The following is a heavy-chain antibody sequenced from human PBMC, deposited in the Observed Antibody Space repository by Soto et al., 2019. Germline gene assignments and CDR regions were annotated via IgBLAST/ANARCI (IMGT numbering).Heavy chain of an antibody. CDR1: GFTFSSYG. Sequence: GSLRLSCAASGFTFSSYGMHWVRQAPGKGLEWVAVISYDGSNKYYADSVKGRFTISRDNSKNTLYLQMNSLRAEDTAVYYCVQEPNFDYWGHGTLVTVSS. V-gene: IGHV3-30*18. CDR3: VQEPNFDY. J-gene: IGHJ4*01. CDR2: ISYDGSNK.